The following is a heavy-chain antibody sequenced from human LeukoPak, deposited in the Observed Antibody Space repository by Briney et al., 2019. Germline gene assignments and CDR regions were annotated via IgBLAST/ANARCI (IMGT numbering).Heavy chain of an antibody. CDR3: ARALYYYDSSGYYGLHYSGCDY. J-gene: IGHJ4*02. CDR2: INPNSGGT. Sequence: ASVKVSCKASGYTFTGYYMHWVRQAPGQGLEWMGWINPNSGGTNYAQKFQGRVTMTRDTSISTAYMELSRLRSDDTAVYYCARALYYYDSSGYYGLHYSGCDYWGQGTLVIVSS. V-gene: IGHV1-2*02. CDR1: GYTFTGYY. D-gene: IGHD3-22*01.